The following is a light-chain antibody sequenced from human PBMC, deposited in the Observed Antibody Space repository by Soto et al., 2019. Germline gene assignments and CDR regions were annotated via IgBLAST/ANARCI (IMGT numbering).Light chain of an antibody. V-gene: IGKV3-11*01. Sequence: EIVLTPSPATLSLSPAERVTLSCRASQSVSSYLAWYQQTPGQAPTLLIYDASNRATGIPARFSGSGSGTDFTLTISSLEPEDFAVYYCQQRSNWPITFGQGTRLEIK. J-gene: IGKJ5*01. CDR3: QQRSNWPIT. CDR1: QSVSSY. CDR2: DAS.